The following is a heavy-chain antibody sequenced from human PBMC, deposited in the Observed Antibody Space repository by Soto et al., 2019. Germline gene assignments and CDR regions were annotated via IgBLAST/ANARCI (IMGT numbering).Heavy chain of an antibody. D-gene: IGHD5-18*01. CDR2: IHYSGST. J-gene: IGHJ4*02. V-gene: IGHV4-31*03. Sequence: QVQLQESCPGLVKPSQTLSLTCTVSGGSITTGGYYWSWIRQHPWKGLEWIGYIHYSGSTSYNPSLKSRITLSVYTSKNQFSLKLNSVTDADTAVYFCARDDTRAGYDYWGQETLVTVSS. CDR3: ARDDTRAGYDY. CDR1: GGSITTGGYY.